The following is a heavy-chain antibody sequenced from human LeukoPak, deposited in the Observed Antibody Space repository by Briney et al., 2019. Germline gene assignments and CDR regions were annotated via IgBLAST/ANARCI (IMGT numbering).Heavy chain of an antibody. CDR2: INQDGNEK. Sequence: GGSLRLSCAASGFTFSSYWMTWVRQAPGKGLEWVANINQDGNEKYYVDSVKGRFTISRDNAKNSLYLQMNSLRAEDTAVYYCAREWGDYYSFHYWGQGTLVTVSS. CDR3: AREWGDYYSFHY. J-gene: IGHJ4*02. D-gene: IGHD3-3*01. V-gene: IGHV3-7*01. CDR1: GFTFSSYW.